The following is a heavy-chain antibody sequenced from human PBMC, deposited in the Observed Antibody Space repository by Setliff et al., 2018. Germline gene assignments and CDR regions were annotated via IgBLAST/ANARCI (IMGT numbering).Heavy chain of an antibody. CDR2: IYYSGSA. CDR3: ARVYGGYFQ. V-gene: IGHV4-59*01. Sequence: SETLSLTCTVSGGSISSYYWSWIRQPPGKGPEWIGYIYYSGSANYNPSLKSRVTISVDTYKNQFSLKLSSVTAAETAVYYCARVYGGYFQWGHGTLVTVSS. CDR1: GGSISSYY. J-gene: IGHJ1*01. D-gene: IGHD2-21*02.